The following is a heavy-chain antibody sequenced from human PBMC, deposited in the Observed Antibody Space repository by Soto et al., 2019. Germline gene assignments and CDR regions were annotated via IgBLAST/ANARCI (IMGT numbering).Heavy chain of an antibody. Sequence: PGGSLRLSCAASGFTFSSYGMHWVRQAPGKGLEWVAVISYDGSNKYYADSVKGRFTISRDNSKNTLYLQMNSLRAEDTAVYYCAKSAVAGPFDYWGQGTLVTVSS. CDR1: GFTFSSYG. CDR3: AKSAVAGPFDY. V-gene: IGHV3-30*18. D-gene: IGHD6-19*01. J-gene: IGHJ4*02. CDR2: ISYDGSNK.